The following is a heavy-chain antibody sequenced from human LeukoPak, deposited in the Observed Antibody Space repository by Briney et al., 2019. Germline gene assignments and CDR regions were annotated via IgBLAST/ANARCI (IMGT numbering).Heavy chain of an antibody. D-gene: IGHD1-26*01. CDR2: VSDSGSHT. Sequence: PGGSLRLSCAASGFSFSTYAMSWVRQAPGKGLEWVSTVSDSGSHTYYADSVKGRFTMSRDNSKNTLYLQMNSLRGEDTAIYYCAKVSGRYTDAFDIWGQGTMVTVSS. CDR1: GFSFSTYA. J-gene: IGHJ3*02. CDR3: AKVSGRYTDAFDI. V-gene: IGHV3-23*01.